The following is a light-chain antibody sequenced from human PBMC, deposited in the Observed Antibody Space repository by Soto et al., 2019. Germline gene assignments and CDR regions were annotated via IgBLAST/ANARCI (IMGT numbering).Light chain of an antibody. CDR2: DVS. CDR1: SSDVGGYNY. V-gene: IGLV2-14*01. J-gene: IGLJ1*01. Sequence: QSVLTQPASVSGSPGQSITISCPGTSSDVGGYNYVSWYQQLPGKAPRLMIYDVSNRPSGVSNRFSGSKSGNTASLTISGLQAEDEAGYYCSSYTSSSTPYVFGPGTKVTVL. CDR3: SSYTSSSTPYV.